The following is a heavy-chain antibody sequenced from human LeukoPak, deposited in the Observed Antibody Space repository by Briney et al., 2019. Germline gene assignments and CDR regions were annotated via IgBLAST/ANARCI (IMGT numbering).Heavy chain of an antibody. D-gene: IGHD3-22*01. Sequence: GGSLRLSCAASGFTFSSYGMHWVRQAPGKGLEWVAVIWYDGSNKYYADSVKGRFTISRDNSKNTLYLQMNSLRAEDTAVYYCAGQDDSSGGGGFDPWGQGTLVAVSS. CDR3: AGQDDSSGGGGFDP. V-gene: IGHV3-33*01. CDR2: IWYDGSNK. CDR1: GFTFSSYG. J-gene: IGHJ5*02.